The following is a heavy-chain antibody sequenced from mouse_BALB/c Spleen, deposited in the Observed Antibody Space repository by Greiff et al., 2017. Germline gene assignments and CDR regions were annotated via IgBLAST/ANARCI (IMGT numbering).Heavy chain of an antibody. CDR1: GFTFSSYG. J-gene: IGHJ2*01. CDR3: ARHSNFLKITKGAYFDY. D-gene: IGHD2-4*01. Sequence: EVNVVESGGDLVKPGGSLKLSCAASGFTFSSYGMSWVRQTPDKRLEWVATISSGGSYTYYPDSVKGRFTISRDNAKNTLYLQMSSLKSEDTAMYYCARHSNFLKITKGAYFDYWGQGTTLTVSS. CDR2: ISSGGSYT. V-gene: IGHV5-6*01.